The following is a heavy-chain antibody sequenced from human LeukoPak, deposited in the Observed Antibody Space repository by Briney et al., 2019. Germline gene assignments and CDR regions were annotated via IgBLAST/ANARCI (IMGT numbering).Heavy chain of an antibody. J-gene: IGHJ3*02. Sequence: QPGGSLRVSCAASGFTFSSYWMDWVRQAPGKGLVWVSGINSDGRMTRYAESVKGRFTISRDNAKSTLYLQMNSLRAEDTSVYYCARVGSTDSPHAFDIWGQGTMVTVSS. V-gene: IGHV3-74*01. CDR1: GFTFSSYW. CDR3: ARVGSTDSPHAFDI. D-gene: IGHD2-21*02. CDR2: INSDGRMT.